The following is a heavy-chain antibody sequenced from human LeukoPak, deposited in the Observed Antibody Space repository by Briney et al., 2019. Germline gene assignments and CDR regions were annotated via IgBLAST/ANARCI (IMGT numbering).Heavy chain of an antibody. Sequence: SETLSLTCGVSGGSISGTNWWSWVRQPPGQGLEWIGEISLAGQTNYNPSLNGRVTMSLDKSSNQLSLHLTSVTAADTAIFYCARGDYYAGGGRNWFDPWSQGTLVTVSS. CDR3: ARGDYYAGGGRNWFDP. CDR2: ISLAGQT. V-gene: IGHV4/OR15-8*02. D-gene: IGHD3-16*01. CDR1: GGSISGTNW. J-gene: IGHJ5*02.